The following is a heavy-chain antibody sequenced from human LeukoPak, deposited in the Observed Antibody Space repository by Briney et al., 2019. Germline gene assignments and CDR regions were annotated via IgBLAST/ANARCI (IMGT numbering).Heavy chain of an antibody. CDR2: INPSGGST. D-gene: IGHD6-19*01. Sequence: GASVKVSCKASGYTFTSYYMHWVRQAPGQGLEWMGIINPSGGSTSYAQKFQGRVTMTRDTSTSTVYMELSSLRSEDTAVYYCATERLALGIAVVGYAFDIWGQGTMVTVSS. CDR1: GYTFTSYY. CDR3: ATERLALGIAVVGYAFDI. J-gene: IGHJ3*02. V-gene: IGHV1-46*01.